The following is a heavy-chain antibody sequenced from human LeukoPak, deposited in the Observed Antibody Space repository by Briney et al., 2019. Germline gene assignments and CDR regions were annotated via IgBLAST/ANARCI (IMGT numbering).Heavy chain of an antibody. CDR3: ARVDSGSYGVGAFDI. CDR1: GFTFSSYW. Sequence: GGSLRLSCAASGFTFSSYWMSWVRQAPGKGLEWVANIKQDGSEKYYVDSVKGRFTISRDNAKNSLYLQMNSLRAEDTAVYYCARVDSGSYGVGAFDIWGQGTMVTVSS. J-gene: IGHJ3*02. CDR2: IKQDGSEK. V-gene: IGHV3-7*01. D-gene: IGHD1-26*01.